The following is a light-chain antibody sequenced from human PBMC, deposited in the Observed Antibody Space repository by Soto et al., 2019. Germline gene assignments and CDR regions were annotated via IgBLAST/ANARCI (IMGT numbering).Light chain of an antibody. CDR3: QQRSNWPHT. CDR2: DAS. J-gene: IGKJ4*01. V-gene: IGKV3-11*01. CDR1: QSVSNNY. Sequence: EIVLTQSPGTLSLSPGERATLSCRASQSVSNNYLAWYQQKPGQAPRLLIYDASNRATGIPARFSGSGSGTDFTLTISSLEPEDFAVYYCQQRSNWPHTFGGGTKVDIK.